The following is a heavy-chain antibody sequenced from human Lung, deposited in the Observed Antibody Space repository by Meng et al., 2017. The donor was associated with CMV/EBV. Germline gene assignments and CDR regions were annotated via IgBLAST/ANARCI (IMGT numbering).Heavy chain of an antibody. CDR2: INPNSGGT. D-gene: IGHD2-2*01. CDR3: ARPPVSEDIVVVPADNY. V-gene: IGHV1-2*02. CDR1: GYTFTGYY. J-gene: IGHJ4*02. Sequence: SVKVSXKASGYTFTGYYMHWVRQAPGQGLEWMGWINPNSGGTNYAQKFQGRVTMTRDTSISTAYMELSRLRSDDTAVYYCARPPVSEDIVVVPADNYWGQGTXVNGAS.